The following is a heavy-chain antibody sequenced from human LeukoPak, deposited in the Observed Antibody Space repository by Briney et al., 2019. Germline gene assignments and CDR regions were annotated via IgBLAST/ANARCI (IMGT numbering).Heavy chain of an antibody. CDR1: GFTFSSYA. CDR2: ISYDGSNK. D-gene: IGHD2-15*01. Sequence: AGGSLRLSCAASGFTFSSYAMHWVRQAPGKGLEWVAVISYDGSNKYYADSVKGRFTISRDNSKNTLYLQMNSLRAEDTAVYYCARTVVVVAASTFDYWGQGTLVTVSS. J-gene: IGHJ4*02. V-gene: IGHV3-30*04. CDR3: ARTVVVVAASTFDY.